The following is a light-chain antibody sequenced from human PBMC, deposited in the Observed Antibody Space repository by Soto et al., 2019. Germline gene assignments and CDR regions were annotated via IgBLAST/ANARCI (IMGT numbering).Light chain of an antibody. Sequence: EIVMTQSPATLSVSPGERATLSCRASQSVSSNLAWYQKKPGQAPRILIYGASSRATGIPDRFSGSGSGTDFNLTISRLETEDFAVYECQQYGSSTRTFGQGTKVDIK. J-gene: IGKJ1*01. CDR1: QSVSSN. V-gene: IGKV3-20*01. CDR3: QQYGSSTRT. CDR2: GAS.